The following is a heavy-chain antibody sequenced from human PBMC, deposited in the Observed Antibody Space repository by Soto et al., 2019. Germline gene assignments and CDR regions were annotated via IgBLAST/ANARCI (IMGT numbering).Heavy chain of an antibody. CDR3: AREVGGYCSGGSCYLFP. V-gene: IGHV3-23*01. CDR2: ISSSGSTI. CDR1: GFTFSSYA. Sequence: EVQLLESGGGLVQPGGSLRLSCAASGFTFSSYAMSWVRQAPGKGLEWVSAISSSGSTIYYADSVKGRFTISRDNAKNSLYLQMNSLRAEDTAVYYCAREVGGYCSGGSCYLFPWGQGTLVTVSS. D-gene: IGHD2-15*01. J-gene: IGHJ5*02.